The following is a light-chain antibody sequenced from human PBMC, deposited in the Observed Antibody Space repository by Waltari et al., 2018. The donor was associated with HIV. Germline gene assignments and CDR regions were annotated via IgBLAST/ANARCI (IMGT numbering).Light chain of an antibody. V-gene: IGLV2-23*02. Sequence: QSALTQPASVSGSPGQSITISCTGTSSDVGSSNLVSWYQQYPGKAPKLMIYEVSKRPSGVSNRFSGSKSCNTASLTISGLQAEDEADYYCCSYAATSTFVFGTGTKVTVL. J-gene: IGLJ1*01. CDR3: CSYAATSTFV. CDR1: SSDVGSSNL. CDR2: EVS.